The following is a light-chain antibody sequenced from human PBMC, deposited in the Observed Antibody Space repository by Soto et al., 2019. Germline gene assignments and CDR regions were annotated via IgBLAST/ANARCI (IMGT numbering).Light chain of an antibody. J-gene: IGKJ2*01. CDR1: HSVSSSY. V-gene: IGKV3-20*01. CDR2: GAS. Sequence: EIVLTQSPGTLSLSPGERATLSCRASHSVSSSYLAWYQQKPGQAPRILIYGASSRATGIPDRFSGSGSGTDFNLTISRLEPEDFAVYYCQQYGSSPPYTFGQGTKLEIK. CDR3: QQYGSSPPYT.